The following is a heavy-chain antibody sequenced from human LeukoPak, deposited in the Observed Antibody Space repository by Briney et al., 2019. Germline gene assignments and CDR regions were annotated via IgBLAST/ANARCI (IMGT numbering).Heavy chain of an antibody. J-gene: IGHJ6*03. CDR1: GGSFSGYY. V-gene: IGHV4-34*01. Sequence: PSETLSLTCAVYGGSFSGYYWSWIRQPPGKGLEWIGEINHSGSTNYNPSLKSRVTISVDTSKNQLSLKLSSVTAADTAVYYCARGRKYSSGWPSSYYYYYYMDVWGKGTTVTVSS. CDR2: INHSGST. D-gene: IGHD6-19*01. CDR3: ARGRKYSSGWPSSYYYYYYMDV.